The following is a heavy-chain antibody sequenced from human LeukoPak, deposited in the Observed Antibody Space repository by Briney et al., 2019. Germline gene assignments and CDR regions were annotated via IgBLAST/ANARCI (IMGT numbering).Heavy chain of an antibody. V-gene: IGHV4-38-2*02. CDR1: GYSTSSGYY. CDR3: ATTPREYSSTWYYFDY. J-gene: IGHJ4*02. D-gene: IGHD6-13*01. CDR2: IYHSGST. Sequence: SETLSLTCNVSGYSTSSGYYWAWIRQSPGKGLEWIGSIYHSGSTYYNPSLKSRVTMSVDTSKKQFSLNLSSVTAADTAVYYCATTPREYSSTWYYFDYWGQGILVTVSS.